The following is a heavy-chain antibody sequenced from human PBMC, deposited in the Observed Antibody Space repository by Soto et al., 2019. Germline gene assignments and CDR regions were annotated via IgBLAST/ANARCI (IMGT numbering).Heavy chain of an antibody. D-gene: IGHD2-2*01. J-gene: IGHJ5*02. Sequence: QVQLVQSGAEVKKPGASVKVSCKASGYTFTSYDINWVRQATGQGLEWMGWMNPNSGNTGYAQKFQGRVTMTRSTSISTAYMELSSLRSEDTAVYYCARAARYCSSTSCYPFDPWGQGTLVTVSS. CDR2: MNPNSGNT. V-gene: IGHV1-8*01. CDR3: ARAARYCSSTSCYPFDP. CDR1: GYTFTSYD.